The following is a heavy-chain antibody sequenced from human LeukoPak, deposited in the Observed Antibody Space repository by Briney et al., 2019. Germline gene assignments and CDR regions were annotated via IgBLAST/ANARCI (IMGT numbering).Heavy chain of an antibody. CDR3: ARDTDGSSSEYYYYYMDV. CDR1: GFTFSSYW. J-gene: IGHJ6*03. V-gene: IGHV3-74*01. D-gene: IGHD6-6*01. CDR2: INSDGSST. Sequence: GGSLRLSCAASGFTFSSYWMHWVRQAPGKGLVWVSRINSDGSSTSYADSVKGRFTISRDNAKNTLYLQMNRLRAEDTAVYYCARDTDGSSSEYYYYYMDVWGKGTTVTVSS.